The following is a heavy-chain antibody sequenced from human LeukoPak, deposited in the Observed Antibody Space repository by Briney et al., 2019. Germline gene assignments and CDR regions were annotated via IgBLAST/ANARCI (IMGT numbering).Heavy chain of an antibody. V-gene: IGHV3-23*01. J-gene: IGHJ4*02. CDR3: AKVAVGLGGYSHVQGSDY. CDR2: ISGSGGST. Sequence: PGGSLRLSCAASGFTFSSYAMSWVRQAPGKGLEWVSAISGSGGSTYYADSVKGRFTISRDNSKNTLYLQMNSLRAEDTAVYYCAKVAVGLGGYSHVQGSDYWGQGTLVTVSS. D-gene: IGHD5-18*01. CDR1: GFTFSSYA.